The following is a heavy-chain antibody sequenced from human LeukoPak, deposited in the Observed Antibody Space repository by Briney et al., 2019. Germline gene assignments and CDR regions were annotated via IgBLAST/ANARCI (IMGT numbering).Heavy chain of an antibody. CDR1: GGSISSYF. J-gene: IGHJ4*02. D-gene: IGHD5-24*01. CDR2: ISYSGST. Sequence: SETLSLTCTVSGGSISSYFWSWIRQPPGRGLEWIGYISYSGSTNYNPSLKSRVTISVDTSKNQFSLKLSSVTAADTAVYYCARQMALDYWGQGTLVTVSS. CDR3: ARQMALDY. V-gene: IGHV4-59*08.